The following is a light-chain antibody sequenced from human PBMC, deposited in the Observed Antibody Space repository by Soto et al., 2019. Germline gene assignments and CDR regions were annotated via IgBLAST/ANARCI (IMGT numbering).Light chain of an antibody. Sequence: QSALTQPASVSGSPRQSITISCTGTSSDVGGYNYVSWYQQHPGKAPKLMIYEVSNRPSGVSNRFSGSKSGNTASLTISGLQAEDNADYYCSSYTSSSTPLFGGGTKLTVL. J-gene: IGLJ2*01. V-gene: IGLV2-14*01. CDR1: SSDVGGYNY. CDR3: SSYTSSSTPL. CDR2: EVS.